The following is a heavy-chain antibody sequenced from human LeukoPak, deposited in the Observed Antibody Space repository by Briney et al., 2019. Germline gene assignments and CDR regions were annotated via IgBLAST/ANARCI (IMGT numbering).Heavy chain of an antibody. D-gene: IGHD5-18*01. CDR1: GFTFSSYG. Sequence: GGSLRLSCAASGFTFSSYGMHWVRQAPGKGLEWVAVIWYDGSNKDNADSVKGRFTISRDNSKNTLYLQMNSLRAEDTAVYYCARGLAMATGQGRELDYWGQGTPVTVSS. CDR3: ARGLAMATGQGRELDY. V-gene: IGHV3-33*01. J-gene: IGHJ4*02. CDR2: IWYDGSNK.